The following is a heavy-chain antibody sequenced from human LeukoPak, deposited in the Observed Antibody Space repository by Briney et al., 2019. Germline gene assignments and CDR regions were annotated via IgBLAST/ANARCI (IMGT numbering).Heavy chain of an antibody. J-gene: IGHJ4*02. Sequence: GESLKISCKGSGYIFTTYWISWVRQMPGKGLEWMGRIDSSDSYTNYSPSFQGHVTISADKSFSTAYLQWTSLKASDTAMYYCARHAKAYGSSCDYWGQGNPGHRLL. CDR2: IDSSDSYT. CDR3: ARHAKAYGSSCDY. V-gene: IGHV5-10-1*01. CDR1: GYIFTTYW. D-gene: IGHD6-13*01.